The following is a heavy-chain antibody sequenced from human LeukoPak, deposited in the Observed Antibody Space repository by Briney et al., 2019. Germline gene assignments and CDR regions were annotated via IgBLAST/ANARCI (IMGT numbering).Heavy chain of an antibody. J-gene: IGHJ5*02. Sequence: TSLTLPLTCTVSGGSISSGGYYWNWIRQPAGKGLEWIGRIYTSGSTNYNPSLKSRVTMSVDTSKNRFSLNLSPVTAADTAVYYCARGLGVLGIWFYPWAQGTLVTVSS. CDR2: IYTSGST. D-gene: IGHD7-27*01. CDR3: ARGLGVLGIWFYP. CDR1: GGSISSGGYY. V-gene: IGHV4-61*02.